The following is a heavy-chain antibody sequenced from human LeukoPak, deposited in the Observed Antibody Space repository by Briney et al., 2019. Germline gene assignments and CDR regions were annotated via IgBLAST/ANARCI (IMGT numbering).Heavy chain of an antibody. CDR1: GGSISSYY. CDR3: ARDLEGHFGGFFFDY. Sequence: PSETLSLTCTVSGGSISSYYWGWIRQPPGKGLEWIGTIYHSGSTYYNPSLKSRVTISVHTSKNQISLKLSSVTAADTAVYYCARDLEGHFGGFFFDYWGQGILVTVSS. CDR2: IYHSGST. D-gene: IGHD2-21*01. V-gene: IGHV4-39*07. J-gene: IGHJ4*02.